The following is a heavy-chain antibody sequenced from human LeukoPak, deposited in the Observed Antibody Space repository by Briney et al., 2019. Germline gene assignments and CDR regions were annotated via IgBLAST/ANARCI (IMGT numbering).Heavy chain of an antibody. J-gene: IGHJ4*02. V-gene: IGHV3-48*03. D-gene: IGHD2-2*01. CDR1: GFTFSSYE. CDR2: ISRSGSTI. CDR3: ARDRDCSTTSCHDGHFDY. Sequence: GGSLRLSCVASGFTFSSYEMNWVRQAPGKGLEWVSYISRSGSTIYYADSVKGRFTISRDNAKKSLFLQMNSLRAEDTAVYYCARDRDCSTTSCHDGHFDYWGQGTLVTVSS.